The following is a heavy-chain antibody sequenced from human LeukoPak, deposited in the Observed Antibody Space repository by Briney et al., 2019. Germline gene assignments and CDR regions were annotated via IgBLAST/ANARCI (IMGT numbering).Heavy chain of an antibody. CDR2: ISYDGVNK. Sequence: PGGSLRLSCAASGFTFSSYGMHWVRQAPGKGLEWVAVISYDGVNKDYAGSVKGRFTISRDNSKNTLYLQMNSLRAEDTAVYYCAKAPAPYQPGGAIRFITKIYFDYWGQGTLVTVSS. CDR3: AKAPAPYQPGGAIRFITKIYFDY. D-gene: IGHD2-2*01. J-gene: IGHJ4*02. CDR1: GFTFSSYG. V-gene: IGHV3-30*18.